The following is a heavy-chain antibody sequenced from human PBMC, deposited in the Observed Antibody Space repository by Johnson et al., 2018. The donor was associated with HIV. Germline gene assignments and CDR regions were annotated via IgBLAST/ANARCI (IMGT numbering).Heavy chain of an antibody. CDR3: AVGIQLWFASEGDAFDI. D-gene: IGHD5-18*01. CDR2: ISRDGGTE. CDR1: GFTFSSYP. Sequence: QVQLVESGGGVVRPGGSLRLSCAASGFTFSSYPMHWVRQAPGEGLDWVAFISRDGGTEYYADYVKGRFAISRDNAKSTLYLLMNYLTPEDTAMYYCAVGIQLWFASEGDAFDIWGQGAMVSVSS. J-gene: IGHJ3*02. V-gene: IGHV3-30*09.